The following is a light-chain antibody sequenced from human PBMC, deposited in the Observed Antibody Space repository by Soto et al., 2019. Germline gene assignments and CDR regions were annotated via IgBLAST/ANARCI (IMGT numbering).Light chain of an antibody. CDR1: RSNIGSNT. J-gene: IGLJ3*02. V-gene: IGLV1-44*01. CDR3: AAWDDSLNGWV. CDR2: RSN. Sequence: QSVLTQPPSASGTPGQRVTISCSGSRSNIGSNTVHWYQQVPGTAPKLLIYRSNQRPSVVPDRFSGSKSDTSASLAISGLQSEDEADYYCAAWDDSLNGWVFGGGTKLTVL.